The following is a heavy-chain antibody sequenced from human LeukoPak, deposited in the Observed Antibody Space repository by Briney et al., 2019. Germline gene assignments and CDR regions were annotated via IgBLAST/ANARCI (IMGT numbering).Heavy chain of an antibody. D-gene: IGHD3-16*01. J-gene: IGHJ6*02. V-gene: IGHV3-7*03. Sequence: GGSLRLSCAASGFTFSSYTMSWVRQAPGRGLEWVASINHNGNVNYYVDSVKGRFTISRDNAKNSLYLQMSNLRAEDTAVYFCARGGGLDVWGQGATVTVSS. CDR1: GFTFSSYT. CDR3: ARGGGLDV. CDR2: INHNGNVN.